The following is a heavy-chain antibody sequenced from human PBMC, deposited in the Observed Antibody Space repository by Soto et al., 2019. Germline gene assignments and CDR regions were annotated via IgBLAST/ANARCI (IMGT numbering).Heavy chain of an antibody. D-gene: IGHD6-13*01. CDR2: IRSKANSYAT. J-gene: IGHJ4*02. Sequence: GGSLRLSCAASGFTFSGSAMHWVRQASGKGLEWVGRIRSKANSYATAYAASVKGRFTISRDDSKNTAYLQMNSLKTEDTAVYYCTATRGIAAADTDYWGQGTLVTVSS. CDR3: TATRGIAAADTDY. V-gene: IGHV3-73*01. CDR1: GFTFSGSA.